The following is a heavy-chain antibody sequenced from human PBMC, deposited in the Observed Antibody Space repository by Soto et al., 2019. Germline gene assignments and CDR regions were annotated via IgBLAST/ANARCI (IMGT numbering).Heavy chain of an antibody. D-gene: IGHD5-18*01. CDR1: GYSFTSYW. J-gene: IGHJ6*02. CDR3: ERRTKAMGYYYYGMDV. Sequence: GESLKISCKGSGYSFTSYWIGWVRQMPGKGLEWMGIIYPGDSDTRYSPSFQGQVTISADKSISTAYLQWSSLKASETAMYYCERRTKAMGYYYYGMDVWGQGTTVTVSS. CDR2: IYPGDSDT. V-gene: IGHV5-51*01.